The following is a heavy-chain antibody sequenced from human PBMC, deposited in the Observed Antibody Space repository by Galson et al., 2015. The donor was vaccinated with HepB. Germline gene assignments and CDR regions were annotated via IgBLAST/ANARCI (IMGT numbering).Heavy chain of an antibody. D-gene: IGHD1-26*01. CDR1: GFTFSSYG. CDR3: AKEAGSYNYYYYYGMDV. J-gene: IGHJ6*02. V-gene: IGHV3-30*18. CDR2: ISYDGSNK. Sequence: SLRLSCAASGFTFSSYGMHWVRQAPGKGLEWVAVISYDGSNKYYADSVKGRFTISRDNSKNTLYLQMNSLRAEDTAVYYCAKEAGSYNYYYYYGMDVWGQGTTVTVSS.